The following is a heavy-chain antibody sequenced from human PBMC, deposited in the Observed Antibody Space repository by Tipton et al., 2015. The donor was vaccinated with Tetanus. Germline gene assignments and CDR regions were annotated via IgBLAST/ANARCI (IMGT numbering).Heavy chain of an antibody. V-gene: IGHV3-30*19. CDR2: ISFDGSSQ. Sequence: SLRLSCAASGFSLSNYGMHWVRQVPGRRLEWVAVISFDGSSQHYADSVKGRFTISRDNSKDILYLQMDSLRVEDTAVYYCARGTGKYSAGDYWGQGTLVTVSS. D-gene: IGHD4-11*01. CDR1: GFSLSNYG. CDR3: ARGTGKYSAGDY. J-gene: IGHJ4*02.